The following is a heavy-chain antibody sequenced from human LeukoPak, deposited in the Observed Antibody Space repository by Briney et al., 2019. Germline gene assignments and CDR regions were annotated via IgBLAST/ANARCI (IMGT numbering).Heavy chain of an antibody. CDR2: INPNSGGT. D-gene: IGHD3-22*01. CDR1: GYTFTRYY. Sequence: GASVKVSCKASGYTFTRYYMHWVRQAPGQGLEWMGWINPNSGGTNYAQKFQGRVTMTRDTSISTAYMELSRLRSDDTAVYYCARDILSRDYYDSSGYLGYWGQGTLVTVSS. CDR3: ARDILSRDYYDSSGYLGY. V-gene: IGHV1-2*02. J-gene: IGHJ4*02.